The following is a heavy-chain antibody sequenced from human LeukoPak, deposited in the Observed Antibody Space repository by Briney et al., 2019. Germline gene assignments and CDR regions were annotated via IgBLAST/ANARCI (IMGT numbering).Heavy chain of an antibody. J-gene: IGHJ5*02. Sequence: GESLKISCKGSGYSFTSYWIGWVRQMPGKGLEWMGIIHPGDSDTRYSPSFQGQVTISADKSISTAYLQWSSLKASDTAMYYCARSSDVLRFLEWPRSNWFDPWGQGTLVTVSS. CDR3: ARSSDVLRFLEWPRSNWFDP. CDR2: IHPGDSDT. CDR1: GYSFTSYW. V-gene: IGHV5-51*01. D-gene: IGHD3-3*01.